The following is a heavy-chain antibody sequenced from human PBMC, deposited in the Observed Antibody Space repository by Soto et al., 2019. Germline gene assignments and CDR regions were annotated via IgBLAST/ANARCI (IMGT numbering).Heavy chain of an antibody. J-gene: IGHJ4*02. CDR2: ISYDGSNK. CDR3: AKELSSGWYFDY. CDR1: GFTFSSYG. D-gene: IGHD6-19*01. Sequence: GGSLRLSCAASGFTFSSYGMHWVRQAPGKGLEWVAVISYDGSNKYYADSVKGRFTISRDNSKNTLYLQMNSLRAEDTAVYYCAKELSSGWYFDYWGQGTLVTVS. V-gene: IGHV3-30*18.